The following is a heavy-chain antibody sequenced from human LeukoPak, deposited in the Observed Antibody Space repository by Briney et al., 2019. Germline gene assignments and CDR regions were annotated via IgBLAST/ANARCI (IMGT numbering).Heavy chain of an antibody. J-gene: IGHJ4*02. CDR1: GGSISSSNW. V-gene: IGHV4-4*02. CDR2: IYYSGST. D-gene: IGHD1-26*01. CDR3: ARVLGPFDY. Sequence: SETLSLTCAVSGGSISSSNWWSWVRQPPGKGLEWIGSIYYSGSTYYNPSLKSRVTISVDTSKNQFSLKLSSVTAADTAVYYCARVLGPFDYWGQGTLVTVSS.